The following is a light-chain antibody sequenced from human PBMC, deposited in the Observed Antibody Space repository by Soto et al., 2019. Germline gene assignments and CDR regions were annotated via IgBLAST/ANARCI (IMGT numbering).Light chain of an antibody. J-gene: IGLJ2*01. CDR2: EAA. V-gene: IGLV2-14*01. CDR3: TSYTSTSTLV. CDR1: SNDIGANNY. Sequence: QSALTQPASVSGSPGQSITISCTGTSNDIGANNYVSWYQHHPGKAPKILIYEAANRPSGVSHRFSGSKSANTASLTISGLQAEYEADYFCTSYTSTSTLVFGGGTKLTVL.